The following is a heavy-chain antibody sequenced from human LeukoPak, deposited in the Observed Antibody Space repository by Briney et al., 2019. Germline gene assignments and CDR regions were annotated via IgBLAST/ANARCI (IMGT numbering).Heavy chain of an antibody. CDR3: ARGRDYYGSGAHYYMDV. Sequence: SETLSLTCAVYGGSFSGCYWSWIRQPPGKGLEWIGEINHSGSTNYNPSLKSRVTISVDTSKNQFSLKLSSVTAADTAVYYCARGRDYYGSGAHYYMDVWGKGTTVIVSS. D-gene: IGHD3-10*01. J-gene: IGHJ6*03. CDR2: INHSGST. V-gene: IGHV4-34*01. CDR1: GGSFSGCY.